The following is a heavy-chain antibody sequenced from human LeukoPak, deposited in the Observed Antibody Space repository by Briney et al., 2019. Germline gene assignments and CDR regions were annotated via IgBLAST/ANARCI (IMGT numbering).Heavy chain of an antibody. D-gene: IGHD3-22*01. J-gene: IGHJ4*02. CDR1: GFTFSSYA. Sequence: PGGSLRLSCEASGFTFSSYAMSWVRQAPGKGLEWVSAISGSATTTYHAGSVKGRFTISRDNSKNTLYLQMNSLRADDTAVYYCARSLHYDSSGYLGYWGQGTLVTVSS. V-gene: IGHV3-23*01. CDR2: ISGSATTT. CDR3: ARSLHYDSSGYLGY.